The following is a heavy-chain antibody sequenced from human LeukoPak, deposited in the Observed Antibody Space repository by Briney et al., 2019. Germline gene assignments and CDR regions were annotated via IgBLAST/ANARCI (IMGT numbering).Heavy chain of an antibody. J-gene: IGHJ2*01. D-gene: IGHD4-17*01. CDR3: AKDHDYGDYVVGYFDL. V-gene: IGHV3-23*01. Sequence: GGSLRLSCAASGFTFSSYAMSWVRQAPGKGLEWVPAISGSGGSTYYADSVKGRFTISRDNSKNTLYLQMNSLRAEDTAVYYCAKDHDYGDYVVGYFDLWGRGTLVTVSS. CDR1: GFTFSSYA. CDR2: ISGSGGST.